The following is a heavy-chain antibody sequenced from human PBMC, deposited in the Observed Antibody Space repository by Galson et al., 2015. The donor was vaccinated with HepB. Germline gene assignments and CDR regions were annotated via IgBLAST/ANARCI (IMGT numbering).Heavy chain of an antibody. D-gene: IGHD3-16*02. CDR2: ISWNSGSI. V-gene: IGHV3-9*01. Sequence: SLRLSCAASGFTFDDYAMHWVRQAPGKGLEWVSGISWNSGSIGYADSVKGRFTISRDNAKNSLYLQMNSLRAEDTALYYCAKDALITFGGVIVIPPNYYMDVWGKGTTVTVSS. J-gene: IGHJ6*03. CDR1: GFTFDDYA. CDR3: AKDALITFGGVIVIPPNYYMDV.